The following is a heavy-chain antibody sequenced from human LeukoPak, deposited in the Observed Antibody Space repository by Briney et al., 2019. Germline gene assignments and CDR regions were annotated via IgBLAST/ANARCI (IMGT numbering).Heavy chain of an antibody. CDR3: AKASWVSNADAVL. D-gene: IGHD1-1*01. CDR1: GLTFSICV. J-gene: IGHJ4*02. CDR2: ISASGVGT. Sequence: GGSLRLSCAASGLTFSICVMSWVRQAPGKGLEWVSAISASGVGTYYADSVKGRFTLSRDDSRNSVYLHLNNLRVEDTAVYYCAKASWVSNADAVLWGQGTVVTVS. V-gene: IGHV3-23*01.